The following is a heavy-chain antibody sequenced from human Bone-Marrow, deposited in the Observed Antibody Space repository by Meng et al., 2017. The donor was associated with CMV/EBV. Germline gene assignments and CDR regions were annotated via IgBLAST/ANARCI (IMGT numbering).Heavy chain of an antibody. V-gene: IGHV1-2*02. D-gene: IGHD1-26*01. CDR2: INPNSGGT. Sequence: ASVKVSCKASGYTFTGYYMHWVRQAPGQGLGWMGWINPNSGGTNYAQKFQGRVTMARDTSINTAYMELSRLRSDDTAVYYCAITRMGASYFDYWGQGTMVTVSS. J-gene: IGHJ4*02. CDR3: AITRMGASYFDY. CDR1: GYTFTGYY.